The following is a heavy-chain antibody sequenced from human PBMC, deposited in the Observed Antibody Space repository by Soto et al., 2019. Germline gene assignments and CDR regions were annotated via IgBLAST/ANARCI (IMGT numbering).Heavy chain of an antibody. J-gene: IGHJ4*02. D-gene: IGHD3-22*01. Sequence: QVQLQESGSGLVRPSQTLSLTCAVSGASISRAGYAWSWIRQPPGKGLEWIGYIYHSGSTYYNPSIKSRVTMAIDRSTNQFSMKLSSVTAADTAVYYCAIAVLYGTIGYYLFNWGQGTLVTVSS. V-gene: IGHV4-30-2*01. CDR2: IYHSGST. CDR1: GASISRAGYA. CDR3: AIAVLYGTIGYYLFN.